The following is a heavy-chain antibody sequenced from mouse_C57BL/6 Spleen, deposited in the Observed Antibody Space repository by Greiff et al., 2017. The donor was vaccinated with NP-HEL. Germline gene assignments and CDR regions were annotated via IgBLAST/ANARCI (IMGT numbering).Heavy chain of an antibody. J-gene: IGHJ1*03. D-gene: IGHD2-4*01. CDR2: INPYNGGT. Sequence: VQLQQSGPVLVKPGASVKMSCKASGYTFTDYYMNWVKQSHGKSLEWIGVINPYNGGTSYNQKFKGKATLTVDKSSSTAYMELNSLTSEDSAVYYCARLSYDYDGSGVWGTGTTVTVSS. CDR3: ARLSYDYDGSGV. CDR1: GYTFTDYY. V-gene: IGHV1-19*01.